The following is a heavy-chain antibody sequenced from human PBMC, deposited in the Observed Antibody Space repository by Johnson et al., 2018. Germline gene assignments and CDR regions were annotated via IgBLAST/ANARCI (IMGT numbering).Heavy chain of an antibody. J-gene: IGHJ6*02. Sequence: VQLVESGGGLVQPGGSLRLSCAASGFTFSSYAMSWVRQAPGKGLEWVSAISGSGGSTYYADSVKGRFTMSRDNSKNTLYLQMNSLRAEDTAVYYCAKALYYYDSSGYPDYYYYYGMDVWGQGTTVTVSS. CDR1: GFTFSSYA. CDR3: AKALYYYDSSGYPDYYYYYGMDV. V-gene: IGHV3-23*04. CDR2: ISGSGGST. D-gene: IGHD3-22*01.